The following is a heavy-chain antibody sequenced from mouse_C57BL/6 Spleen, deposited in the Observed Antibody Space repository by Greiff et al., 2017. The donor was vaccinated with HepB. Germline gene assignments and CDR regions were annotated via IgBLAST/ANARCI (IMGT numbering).Heavy chain of an antibody. V-gene: IGHV1-53*01. CDR3: AREDYYGRDYFDY. CDR2: INPSNGGT. Sequence: QVHVKQPGTELVKPGASVKLSCKASGYTFTSYWMHWVKQRPGQGLEWIGNINPSNGGTNYNEKFKSKATLTVDKSSSTAYMQLSSLTSEDSAVYYCAREDYYGRDYFDYWGQGTTLTVSS. D-gene: IGHD1-1*01. CDR1: GYTFTSYW. J-gene: IGHJ2*01.